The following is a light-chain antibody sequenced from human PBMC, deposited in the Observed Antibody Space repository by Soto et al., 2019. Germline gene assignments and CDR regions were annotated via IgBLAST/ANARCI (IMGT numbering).Light chain of an antibody. Sequence: DIQMTQSPSTLSASVGDRVTITCRASQSVTNWLAWYQQKPGKAPNLLIYDASRLQSGIPSRFSGSGSGTEFTLTISSLLPDDFATYYCQQYTTYPYTFGQGTKLEI. CDR3: QQYTTYPYT. CDR2: DAS. J-gene: IGKJ2*01. CDR1: QSVTNW. V-gene: IGKV1-5*01.